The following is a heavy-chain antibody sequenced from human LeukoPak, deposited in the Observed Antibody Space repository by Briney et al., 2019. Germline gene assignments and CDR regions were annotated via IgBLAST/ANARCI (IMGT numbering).Heavy chain of an antibody. CDR2: ISSSSSYI. Sequence: GGSLRLSCAASGFTFSSYSMNWVRQAPGKGLEWVSSISSSSSYIYYADSVKGRFTISRDNAKNSLYLQMNSLSAEDTAVYYCARGHRGILDYWGQGTLVTVSS. J-gene: IGHJ4*02. D-gene: IGHD1-14*01. CDR1: GFTFSSYS. CDR3: ARGHRGILDY. V-gene: IGHV3-21*01.